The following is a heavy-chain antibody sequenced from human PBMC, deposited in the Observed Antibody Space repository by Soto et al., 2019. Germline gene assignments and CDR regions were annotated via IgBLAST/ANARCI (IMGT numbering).Heavy chain of an antibody. Sequence: SETLSLTCSVSGGSISTVGHYWTWVRQPPGKGLEWIGSIYHTGSTYYSKSLRSRLTMSVDTSKSQFSLRLSSVTAADTAVYYCARATGTLRSRNCDYWGQGSLVTVSS. J-gene: IGHJ4*02. CDR1: GGSISTVGHY. CDR3: ARATGTLRSRNCDY. CDR2: IYHTGST. D-gene: IGHD1-1*01. V-gene: IGHV4-31*03.